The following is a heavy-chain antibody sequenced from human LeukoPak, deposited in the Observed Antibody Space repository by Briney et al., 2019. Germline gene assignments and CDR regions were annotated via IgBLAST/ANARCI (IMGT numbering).Heavy chain of an antibody. Sequence: RPGGSLRLSCAASGFTFSSYGMHWVRQAPGKGLEWEAVIWYDGSNKYYADSVKGRFTISRDNSKNTLYLQMNSLRAEDTAVYYCARAGQGRYYDSSGYYKLDYWGQGTLVTVSS. D-gene: IGHD3-22*01. CDR2: IWYDGSNK. CDR1: GFTFSSYG. J-gene: IGHJ4*02. CDR3: ARAGQGRYYDSSGYYKLDY. V-gene: IGHV3-33*01.